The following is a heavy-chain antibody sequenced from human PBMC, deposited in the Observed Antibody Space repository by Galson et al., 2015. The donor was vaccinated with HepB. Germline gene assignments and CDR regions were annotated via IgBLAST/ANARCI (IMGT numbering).Heavy chain of an antibody. V-gene: IGHV1-69*04. Sequence: SVKVSCKASGGTFSSYAISWVRQAPGQGLEWMGRIIPILGIANYAQKFQGRVTITADKSTSTAYMELSSLRSEDTAVYYCAREGDGSGHDYWGQGTLVTVSS. CDR2: IIPILGIA. CDR1: GGTFSSYA. J-gene: IGHJ4*02. CDR3: AREGDGSGHDY. D-gene: IGHD3-10*01.